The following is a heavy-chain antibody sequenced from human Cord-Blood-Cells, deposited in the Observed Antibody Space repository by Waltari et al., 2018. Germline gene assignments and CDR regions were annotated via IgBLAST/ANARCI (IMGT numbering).Heavy chain of an antibody. CDR3: ARHHSRDSSIWFFAFDI. CDR1: GYSFTSYW. CDR2: IYTGDSDT. Sequence: EVQLVQSGAEVKKPGESLKISCKGSGYSFTSYWIGWVRQMPGKGLECMGIIYTGDSDTRYSTSFQGQVTISADTSIRSAYLPWSSPKDSDTAMYYCARHHSRDSSIWFFAFDIWGQGTMVTVSS. J-gene: IGHJ3*02. V-gene: IGHV5-51*01. D-gene: IGHD6-13*01.